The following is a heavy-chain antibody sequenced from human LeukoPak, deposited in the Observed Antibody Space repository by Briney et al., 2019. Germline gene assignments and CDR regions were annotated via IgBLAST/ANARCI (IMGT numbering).Heavy chain of an antibody. CDR1: GYSFTNYW. CDR2: IYPVDSDT. J-gene: IGHJ4*02. Sequence: GESLKISSKASGYSFTNYWIGWVRQMPGQGLEWMAIIYPVDSDTRYNPSFQGQVTISADKSISTAYLQWSSLKASDTAMYYCATYNWGFYYFDYWGQGTLVTVSS. D-gene: IGHD1-1*01. CDR3: ATYNWGFYYFDY. V-gene: IGHV5-51*01.